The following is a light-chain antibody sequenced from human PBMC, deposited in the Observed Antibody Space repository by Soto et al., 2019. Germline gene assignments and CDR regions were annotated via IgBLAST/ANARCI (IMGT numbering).Light chain of an antibody. CDR2: GAS. Sequence: EIVMTQSPATLSVSPGERATLSCRASQGVSTNLAWYQQKLGQDPRLLIYGASARATGIPARFSGSGSETEFTLTINSLQSEDFAVYYCQQYQSWPLTFGGGTKVDIK. V-gene: IGKV3-15*01. CDR3: QQYQSWPLT. CDR1: QGVSTN. J-gene: IGKJ4*01.